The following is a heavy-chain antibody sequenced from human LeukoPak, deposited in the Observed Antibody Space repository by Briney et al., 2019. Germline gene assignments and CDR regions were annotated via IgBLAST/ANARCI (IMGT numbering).Heavy chain of an antibody. D-gene: IGHD2-2*01. CDR2: MNPNSGNT. J-gene: IGHJ4*02. CDR3: ARCVVRTSCSSGY. Sequence: ASVKVSCKASGGTFSSYAISWVRQATGQGLEWMGWMNPNSGNTGYAQKFQGRVTMTRNTSISTAYMELSSLRSEDTAVYYCARCVVRTSCSSGYWGQGTLVTVSS. V-gene: IGHV1-8*02. CDR1: GGTFSSYA.